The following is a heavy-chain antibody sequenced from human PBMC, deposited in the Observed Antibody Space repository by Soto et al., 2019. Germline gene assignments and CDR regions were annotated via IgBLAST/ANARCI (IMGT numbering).Heavy chain of an antibody. D-gene: IGHD6-6*01. Sequence: QVQLVQSGAEVKKPGASVKVSCKASGYTFTTYGISWMRQAPGQGLEWMGWISGYNGNRNYAQNLQGRVTLTTDTSTSTAYMELRNLRSDDAAVYYWAREVEARGGEYDYWGQGTLVIVSS. V-gene: IGHV1-18*01. CDR2: ISGYNGNR. J-gene: IGHJ4*02. CDR3: AREVEARGGEYDY. CDR1: GYTFTTYG.